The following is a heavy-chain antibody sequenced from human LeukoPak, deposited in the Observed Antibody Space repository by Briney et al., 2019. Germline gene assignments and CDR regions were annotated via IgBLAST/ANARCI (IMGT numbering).Heavy chain of an antibody. CDR1: GFTFSSYS. D-gene: IGHD3-22*01. Sequence: GGSLRLSCAASGFTFSSYSMNWVRQAPGKGLEWVSSITSSSTYIYYADSVKGRFTISRDNAKNSLYLQMNSLRAEDTAVYYCARHVVAVGFDYWGQGTLVTVSS. V-gene: IGHV3-21*01. CDR3: ARHVVAVGFDY. CDR2: ITSSSTYI. J-gene: IGHJ4*02.